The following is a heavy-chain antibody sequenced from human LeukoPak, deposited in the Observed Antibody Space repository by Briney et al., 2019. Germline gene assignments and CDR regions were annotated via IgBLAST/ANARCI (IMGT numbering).Heavy chain of an antibody. CDR3: ARSSGWYHRGPDYYYYYMDV. V-gene: IGHV3-21*01. J-gene: IGHJ6*03. D-gene: IGHD6-19*01. CDR2: ISSTSSYI. CDR1: GFTFSSYS. Sequence: GGSLRLSCAASGFTFSSYSMNWVRQAPGKGLEWVSSISSTSSYIYYADSVKSRFTISRDNAKNSLYLQMNSLRAEDTAVYYCARSSGWYHRGPDYYYYYMDVWGKGTTVTVS.